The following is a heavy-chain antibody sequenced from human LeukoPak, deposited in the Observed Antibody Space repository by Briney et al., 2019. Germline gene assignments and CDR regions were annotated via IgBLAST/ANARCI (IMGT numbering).Heavy chain of an antibody. V-gene: IGHV4-59*01. D-gene: IGHD4-17*01. CDR3: ARTTTTVTTYGLINWFDP. Sequence: SETLSLTCTVSGGSITNYFWSWIRQPPGKGLEWIGYIYYSGNTNSYSGSTNYNPSLMSRVTISVDMSKNQFSLKLSSVTAADTAVYYCARTTTTVTTYGLINWFDPWGQGTLVTVFS. J-gene: IGHJ5*02. CDR2: IYYSGNTNSYSGST. CDR1: GGSITNYF.